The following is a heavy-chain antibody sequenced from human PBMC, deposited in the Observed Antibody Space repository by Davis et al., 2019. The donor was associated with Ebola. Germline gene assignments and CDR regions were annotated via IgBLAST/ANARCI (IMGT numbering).Heavy chain of an antibody. J-gene: IGHJ4*02. D-gene: IGHD5-24*01. CDR3: AREEGPTKYFDY. Sequence: ASVKVSCKASGYTFTSYVISWVRQAPGQGPEWMGWISTYNGNTRYTRNMQDRVTMSTDTSTSIAYMELRSLRADDTALYYCAREEGPTKYFDYWGQGTLVTVSS. CDR1: GYTFTSYV. CDR2: ISTYNGNT. V-gene: IGHV1-18*01.